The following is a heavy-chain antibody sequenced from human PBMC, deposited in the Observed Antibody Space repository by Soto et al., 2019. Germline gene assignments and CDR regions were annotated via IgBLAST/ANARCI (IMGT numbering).Heavy chain of an antibody. CDR2: ISGSSDT. D-gene: IGHD2-15*01. Sequence: EVQLLESGGGLEPPGGSLRLSCVTSGFTFTSYGMSWVRQAPGKGLEWVSAISGSSDTYYPDSVKGRFTISRDNSRSTFYMQMNILRAEDTAVYYCATSGGYSGGYEYFQRWGQGCLVTVSS. CDR1: GFTFTSYG. CDR3: ATSGGYSGGYEYFQR. J-gene: IGHJ1*01. V-gene: IGHV3-23*01.